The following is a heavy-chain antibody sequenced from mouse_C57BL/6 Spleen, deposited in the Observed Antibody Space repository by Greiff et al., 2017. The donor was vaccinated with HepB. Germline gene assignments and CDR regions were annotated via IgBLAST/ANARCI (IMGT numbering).Heavy chain of an antibody. Sequence: QVQLQQPGAELVKPGASVKLSCKASGYTFTSYWMHWVKQRPGQGLEWIGMIHPNSGSTNYNEKFKSKATLTVDKSSSTAYMQLSSLTSEDSAVYYRARYATDWYFDVWGTGTTVTVSS. CDR3: ARYATDWYFDV. CDR2: IHPNSGST. D-gene: IGHD1-1*01. CDR1: GYTFTSYW. J-gene: IGHJ1*03. V-gene: IGHV1-64*01.